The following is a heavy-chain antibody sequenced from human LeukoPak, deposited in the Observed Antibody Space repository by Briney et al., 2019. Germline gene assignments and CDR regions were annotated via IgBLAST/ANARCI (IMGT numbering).Heavy chain of an antibody. J-gene: IGHJ6*02. Sequence: PSDTLSLTCTVSGGSISSYCWSWIRQPPGKGLEWIGYIFYSGSTNCNPSLKSRVTISVDTSKNQFSLNLSSVTAADTAIYYCARDTGYLGSNYGMDVWGQGTTVTVSS. CDR3: ARDTGYLGSNYGMDV. CDR1: GGSISSYC. V-gene: IGHV4-59*01. CDR2: IFYSGST. D-gene: IGHD3-22*01.